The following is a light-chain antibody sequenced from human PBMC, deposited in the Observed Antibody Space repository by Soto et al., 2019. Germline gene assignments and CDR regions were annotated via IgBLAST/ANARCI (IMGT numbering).Light chain of an antibody. CDR1: QTISSW. J-gene: IGKJ1*01. V-gene: IGKV1-5*03. CDR3: QHYNSYSEA. Sequence: DIQMSQCPSALSGSVGDRVTITCRASQTISSWLAWYQQKPGKAPKLLIYKASTLKSGVPSRFSGSGSGTEFTLTISSLQPDDFATYCCQHYNSYSEAFGQGTKVDIK. CDR2: KAS.